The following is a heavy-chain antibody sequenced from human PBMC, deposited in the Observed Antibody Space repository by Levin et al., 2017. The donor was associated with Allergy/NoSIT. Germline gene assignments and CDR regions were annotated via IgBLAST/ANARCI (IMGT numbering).Heavy chain of an antibody. Sequence: GESLKISCKASGYTFTNYYMHWVRQAPGQGLEWVGVIIPSGGRTYYAQKFQDRVTMTSDTSTSTVYMELSSLTSEDTAIYYCARGQFSNWIDPWGQGTLVTVSS. V-gene: IGHV1-46*01. J-gene: IGHJ5*02. CDR3: ARGQFSNWIDP. CDR1: GYTFTNYY. D-gene: IGHD4-11*01. CDR2: IIPSGGRT.